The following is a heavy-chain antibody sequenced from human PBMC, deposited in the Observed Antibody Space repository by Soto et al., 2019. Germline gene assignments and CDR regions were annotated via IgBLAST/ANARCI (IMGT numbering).Heavy chain of an antibody. Sequence: ETLSLTCTVSGGSISSYYWSWIRQPPGKGLEWIGYIYYSGSTNYNPSLKSRVTISVDTSKNQFSLKLSSVTTADTAVYYCARDGSSSWDDAFDIWGQGTMVTVSS. CDR3: ARDGSSSWDDAFDI. CDR1: GGSISSYY. V-gene: IGHV4-59*01. J-gene: IGHJ3*02. CDR2: IYYSGST. D-gene: IGHD6-13*01.